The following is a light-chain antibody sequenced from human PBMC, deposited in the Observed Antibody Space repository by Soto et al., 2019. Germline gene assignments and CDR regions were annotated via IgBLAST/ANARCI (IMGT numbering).Light chain of an antibody. CDR3: QQYNSYST. CDR2: KAS. Sequence: DIQMTQSPSTLSASVGDRVTITCRASQSISSWLAWYQQKPGKAPKLLIYKASSLESGVPSRYSGSGSGTAFALTVSSLQREGFATYSCQQYNSYSTFGQGTKVEIK. CDR1: QSISSW. J-gene: IGKJ1*01. V-gene: IGKV1-5*03.